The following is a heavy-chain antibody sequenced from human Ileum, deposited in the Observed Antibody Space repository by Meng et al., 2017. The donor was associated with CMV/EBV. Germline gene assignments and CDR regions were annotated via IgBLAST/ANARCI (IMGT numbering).Heavy chain of an antibody. CDR3: AKYMSGYYKGLDY. D-gene: IGHD3-3*01. CDR1: GFTFSSYF. Sequence: GGSLRLSCAASGFTFSSYFLIWVRQAPGKGLEWVSTISGSGGSTYYADSVKGRFTISRDNSNNRLYLQMNGLRAADTAVYRSAKYMSGYYKGLDYWGQGTLVTVSS. CDR2: ISGSGGST. J-gene: IGHJ4*02. V-gene: IGHV3-23*01.